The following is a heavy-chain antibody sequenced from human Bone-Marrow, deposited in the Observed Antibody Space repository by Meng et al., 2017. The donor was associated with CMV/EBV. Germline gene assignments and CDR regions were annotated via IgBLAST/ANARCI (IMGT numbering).Heavy chain of an antibody. J-gene: IGHJ4*02. D-gene: IGHD6-13*01. CDR2: ISSSSTI. Sequence: LSLTCAASGFTFSSYSMNWVRQAPGKGLEWVSYISSSSTIYYADSVKGRFTISRDNAKNSLYLQMNSLRAEDTAVYYCAKGIAAAGTLGFDYWGQGNLVTVYS. CDR3: AKGIAAAGTLGFDY. CDR1: GFTFSSYS. V-gene: IGHV3-48*04.